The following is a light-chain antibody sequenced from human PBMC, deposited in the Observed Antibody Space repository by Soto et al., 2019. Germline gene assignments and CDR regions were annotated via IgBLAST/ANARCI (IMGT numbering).Light chain of an antibody. CDR1: SSNIGNNY. CDR2: DNN. V-gene: IGLV1-51*01. Sequence: QSVLTQPPSVSAAPGQKVTISCSGSSSNIGNNYVSWYQQLPGTAPKLLIYDNNKRPSGIPDRFSGSKSGTSATLGITGLQTGDEADYYCGTWDSSLSAWVFGGGFKLTVL. J-gene: IGLJ3*02. CDR3: GTWDSSLSAWV.